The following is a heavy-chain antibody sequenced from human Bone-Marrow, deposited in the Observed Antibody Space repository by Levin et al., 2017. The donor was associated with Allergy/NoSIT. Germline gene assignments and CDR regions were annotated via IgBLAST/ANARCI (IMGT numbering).Heavy chain of an antibody. CDR2: MFYIGST. Sequence: SETLSLTCTVSGASISSGGYSWNWVRQHPGEGLDWIGNMFYIGSTYYNPSLKSRVTISLDTSKNQFSLRLISVTAADTAVYYCARGGAPSGVYETYFYYYYMDIWGKGTTVTVSS. D-gene: IGHD3-16*01. CDR3: ARGGAPSGVYETYFYYYYMDI. J-gene: IGHJ6*03. CDR1: GASISSGGYS. V-gene: IGHV4-31*03.